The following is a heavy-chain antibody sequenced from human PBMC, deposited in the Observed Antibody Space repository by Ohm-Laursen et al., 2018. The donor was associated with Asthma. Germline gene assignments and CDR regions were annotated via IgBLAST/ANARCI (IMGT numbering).Heavy chain of an antibody. V-gene: IGHV1-69*13. CDR3: ARKAGSCISSTCYSLDF. Sequence: SVKVSCKSLGGSFNTYVIGWVRQAPGQGLEWMGGINSVFGTTTYAQKFQGRVTITADESTSTVYMELSSLRSEDTAMYYCARKAGSCISSTCYSLDFWGQGTLVTVSS. D-gene: IGHD2-15*01. CDR2: INSVFGTT. CDR1: GGSFNTYV. J-gene: IGHJ4*02.